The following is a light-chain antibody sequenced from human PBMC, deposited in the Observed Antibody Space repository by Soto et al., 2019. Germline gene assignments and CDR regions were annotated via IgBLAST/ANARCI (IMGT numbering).Light chain of an antibody. CDR3: QQLDT. V-gene: IGKV3-20*01. CDR1: QSVSSSF. CDR2: GAS. J-gene: IGKJ1*01. Sequence: EIVLTQSPGTLSLSPGERATLSCRASQSVSSSFLAWYQQKPGQAPRLLIYGASSRATGIPDRFSGSGSGTDFTITISRLEPEDFAVYYCQQLDTFGQGTKVEIK.